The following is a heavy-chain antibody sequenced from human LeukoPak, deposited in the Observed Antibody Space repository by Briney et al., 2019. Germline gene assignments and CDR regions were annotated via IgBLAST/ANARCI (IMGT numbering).Heavy chain of an antibody. V-gene: IGHV3-23*01. CDR3: AKDLGVLWFGELLD. J-gene: IGHJ4*02. D-gene: IGHD3-10*01. CDR1: GFTFSSYA. CDR2: ISGSGDRT. Sequence: PGGSLRLSCAASGFTFSSYAMTWVRQAPGKGLEWASAISGSGDRTYYADSVKGRFTISRDNSKNTLYLQMNSLRADDTAVYYCAKDLGVLWFGELLDWGQGTLVTVSS.